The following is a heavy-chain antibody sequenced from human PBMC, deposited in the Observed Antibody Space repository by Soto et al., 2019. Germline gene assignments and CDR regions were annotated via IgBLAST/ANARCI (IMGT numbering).Heavy chain of an antibody. CDR2: IYHTGST. J-gene: IGHJ5*01. CDR3: ARLIGNSWLDS. Sequence: SETLSLTCAVSGDSVSSGGYSWSWIRQPPGQGLEWIGYIYHTGSTYYNPSLKSRVTISVDTSKNQFSLKLNSVTPDDTAIYYCARLIGNSWLDSWGQGTLVTVSS. D-gene: IGHD2-8*01. V-gene: IGHV4-30-2*05. CDR1: GDSVSSGGYS.